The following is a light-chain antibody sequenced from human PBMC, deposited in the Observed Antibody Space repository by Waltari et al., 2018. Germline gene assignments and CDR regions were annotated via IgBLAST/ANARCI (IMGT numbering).Light chain of an antibody. J-gene: IGLJ3*02. CDR2: VNSDGGH. CDR3: QTGGHGTWV. Sequence: QLVLTQSPSASASLGASVKLTCTLDSGHSSNIIAWLQQRPEKGPRYLMKVNSDGGHTKGDEVPVLFAGYSSGAERYLTISNVQSEDEADYYCQTGGHGTWVFGGGTTLTVL. CDR1: SGHSSNI. V-gene: IGLV4-69*01.